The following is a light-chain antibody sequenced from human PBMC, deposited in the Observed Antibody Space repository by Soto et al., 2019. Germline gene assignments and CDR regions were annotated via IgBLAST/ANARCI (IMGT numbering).Light chain of an antibody. J-gene: IGKJ4*01. CDR1: QRISSR. CDR3: QQYNSYSLT. V-gene: IGKV1-5*01. Sequence: GDRVTITCRASQRISSRLAWYQQKPGKAPKILIYDASNLESGVPSRFSGSGSGTEFTLTISSLQPDDFATYYCQQYNSYSLTFGGGTKVEIK. CDR2: DAS.